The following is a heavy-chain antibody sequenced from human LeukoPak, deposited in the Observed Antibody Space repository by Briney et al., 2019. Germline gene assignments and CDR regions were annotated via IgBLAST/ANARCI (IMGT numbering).Heavy chain of an antibody. Sequence: GGSLRLSCAASGFTFDDYAMHWVRQAPGKGLEWVSGISWNSGSIGYADSVEGRFTISRDNAKNSLYLQMNSLRAEDTALYYCAKDSDDYVWGSYRYEYYFDYWGQGTLVTVSS. D-gene: IGHD3-16*02. V-gene: IGHV3-9*01. CDR2: ISWNSGSI. CDR3: AKDSDDYVWGSYRYEYYFDY. CDR1: GFTFDDYA. J-gene: IGHJ4*02.